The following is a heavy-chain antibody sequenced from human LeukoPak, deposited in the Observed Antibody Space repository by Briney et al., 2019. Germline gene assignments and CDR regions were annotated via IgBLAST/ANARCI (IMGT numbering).Heavy chain of an antibody. V-gene: IGHV1-3*01. CDR3: ARDLPYGSGSSPFDY. CDR1: GYTFTSYA. CDR2: INAGNGNT. D-gene: IGHD3-10*01. J-gene: IGHJ4*02. Sequence: ASVKVSCKASGYTFTSYAMHWVRQAPGQRLEWMGWINAGNGNTKYSQKFQGRVTITRDTSASTAYMELSSLRSEDTAVYYCARDLPYGSGSSPFDYWGQGTLVTVSS.